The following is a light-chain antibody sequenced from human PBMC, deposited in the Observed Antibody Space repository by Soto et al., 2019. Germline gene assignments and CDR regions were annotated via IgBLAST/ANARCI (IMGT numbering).Light chain of an antibody. Sequence: QSALAQPASVSGSPGQSITISCTGTSSDVGGYNYVSWYQQHPGKAPKLMIYEVSNRPSGVSNRFSGSKSGSTASLTISGLQAEDEADYYCSSYTSSSFVVFGGGTKVTVL. J-gene: IGLJ2*01. CDR3: SSYTSSSFVV. V-gene: IGLV2-14*01. CDR1: SSDVGGYNY. CDR2: EVS.